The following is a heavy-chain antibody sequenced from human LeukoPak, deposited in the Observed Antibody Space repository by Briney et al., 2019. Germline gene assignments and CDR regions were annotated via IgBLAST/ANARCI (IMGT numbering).Heavy chain of an antibody. CDR2: FDPEDGET. CDR1: GYTLTELS. V-gene: IGHV1-24*01. Sequence: ASVTVSCKVSGYTLTELSMHWVRQAPGKGLEWMGGFDPEDGETIYAQKFQGRVTMTEDTSTDTAYMELSSLRSEDTAVYYCATLTPSSLLRFLEWSQTSYYYYGMDVWGQGTTVTVSS. J-gene: IGHJ6*02. CDR3: ATLTPSSLLRFLEWSQTSYYYYGMDV. D-gene: IGHD3-3*01.